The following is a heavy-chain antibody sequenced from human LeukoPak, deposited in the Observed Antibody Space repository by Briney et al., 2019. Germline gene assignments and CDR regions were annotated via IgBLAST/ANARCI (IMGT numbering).Heavy chain of an antibody. Sequence: GGSLRLSCAASGFTFSDYHMAWIRQAPGKGLQWVSYISNGGDIYYADSVKGRFTISRDNAKNSLYLQMNSLRAEDTALYYSAKDIEAAGLFFDYWGQGTLVTVSS. V-gene: IGHV3-11*04. CDR2: ISNGGDI. J-gene: IGHJ4*02. D-gene: IGHD6-13*01. CDR3: AKDIEAAGLFFDY. CDR1: GFTFSDYH.